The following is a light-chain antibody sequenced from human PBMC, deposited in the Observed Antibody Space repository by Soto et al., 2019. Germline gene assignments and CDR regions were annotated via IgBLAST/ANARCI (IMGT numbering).Light chain of an antibody. Sequence: EIVMTQSPATLSVSPGERATLSCRASQSVSSNLAWYQQKPGQAPRLLFYGASTRATGIPVRFSASGSGTEFTLTISSLQSEDFAVYYCQQYNDWPRGYTFGQVTKLEIK. J-gene: IGKJ2*01. V-gene: IGKV3-15*01. CDR2: GAS. CDR3: QQYNDWPRGYT. CDR1: QSVSSN.